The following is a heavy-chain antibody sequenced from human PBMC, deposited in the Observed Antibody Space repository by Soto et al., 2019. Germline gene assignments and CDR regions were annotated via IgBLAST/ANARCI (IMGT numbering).Heavy chain of an antibody. CDR1: GGSINSSW. CDR3: ARDIGSYAYAEGY. Sequence: SETLSLTSSVPGGSINSSWWSWIRQPAGKGLEWIGRVYSSGTTDYNPSLNSRATMSVGTSKNQFSLKLTSVTAADTALYYCARDIGSYAYAEGYWGQGIQVTVSS. V-gene: IGHV4-4*07. J-gene: IGHJ4*02. D-gene: IGHD2-2*01. CDR2: VYSSGTT.